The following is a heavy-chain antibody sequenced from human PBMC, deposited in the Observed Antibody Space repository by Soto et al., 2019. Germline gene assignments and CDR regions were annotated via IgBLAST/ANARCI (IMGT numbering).Heavy chain of an antibody. CDR2: IKSDASTI. V-gene: IGHV3-74*03. CDR3: VRGGSANYYGFFDS. D-gene: IGHD1-26*01. Sequence: EVQLVESGGGLVQPGGSLRLSCAASGFTFSSYWMHWVRQVPGKGLVWVSRIKSDASTIMYADSVKGRFTISRDNAKNTLYLQVNSLRPEDRAVYYCVRGGSANYYGFFDSWGQGTLVTVSS. J-gene: IGHJ4*02. CDR1: GFTFSSYW.